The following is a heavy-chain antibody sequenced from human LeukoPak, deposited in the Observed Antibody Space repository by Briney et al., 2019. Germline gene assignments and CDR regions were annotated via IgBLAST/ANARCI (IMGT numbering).Heavy chain of an antibody. V-gene: IGHV4-34*01. Sequence: PSETLSLTCAVYGGSFSGYYWSWIRQPPGKGLEWIGEINHSGSTNYNPSLKSRVTISVDTSKNQFSLKLSSVTAADTAVYYCARGRSSSWYSVYYYYYMDVWGKGTTVTIFS. CDR2: INHSGST. CDR1: GGSFSGYY. D-gene: IGHD6-13*01. J-gene: IGHJ6*03. CDR3: ARGRSSSWYSVYYYYYMDV.